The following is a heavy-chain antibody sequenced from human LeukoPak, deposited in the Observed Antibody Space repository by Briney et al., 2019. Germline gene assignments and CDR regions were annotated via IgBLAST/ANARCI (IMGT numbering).Heavy chain of an antibody. CDR3: AREYRIAAAGHLDY. V-gene: IGHV3-48*03. D-gene: IGHD6-13*01. CDR1: GFTFSSYE. J-gene: IGHJ4*02. CDR2: ISSSGSTR. Sequence: GGSLRLSCAASGFTFSSYEMNWVRQAPGKGLEWISYISSSGSTRYYADSMKGRFTISRDNAKNSLYLQMNSLRAEDTAVYYCAREYRIAAAGHLDYWGQGTLVTVSS.